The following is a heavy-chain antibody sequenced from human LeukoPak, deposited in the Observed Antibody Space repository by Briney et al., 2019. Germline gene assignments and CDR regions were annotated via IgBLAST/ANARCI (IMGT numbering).Heavy chain of an antibody. D-gene: IGHD5-18*01. V-gene: IGHV1-69*06. CDR3: ARGFEYNYRYTFGY. CDR2: IIPIFGTA. Sequence: SVKVSCKASGGTFSSYAISWVRQAPGQGLEWMGGIIPIFGTANYAQKFQGRVTITADKSTSTAYMELSSLRSEDTAVYYCARGFEYNYRYTFGYWGQGTLVTVSS. J-gene: IGHJ4*02. CDR1: GGTFSSYA.